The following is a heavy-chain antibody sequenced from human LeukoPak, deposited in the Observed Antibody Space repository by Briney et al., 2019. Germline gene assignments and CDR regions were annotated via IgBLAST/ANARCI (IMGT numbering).Heavy chain of an antibody. V-gene: IGHV3-11*06. Sequence: KPGGSLRLSCAASGFTFSDYYMNWIRQAPGKGLEWVSYISSSSSYTNHADSVQGQFTISRDNAKNSLYLQMSSLRAEDTAVYYCVLSDSSGVEYFQHWGQGTLVTVSS. CDR2: ISSSSSYT. CDR3: VLSDSSGVEYFQH. D-gene: IGHD3-22*01. J-gene: IGHJ1*01. CDR1: GFTFSDYY.